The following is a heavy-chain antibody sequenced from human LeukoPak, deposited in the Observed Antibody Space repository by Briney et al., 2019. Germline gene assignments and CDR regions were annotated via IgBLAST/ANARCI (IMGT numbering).Heavy chain of an antibody. J-gene: IGHJ5*02. V-gene: IGHV3-53*01. CDR1: GFSVSSNY. CDR2: IFSGGNT. CDR3: TRMSREAPGLPDL. D-gene: IGHD5-24*01. Sequence: PGGSLRLSCAASGFSVSSNYMGWLRQAPGKGLEWVSVIFSGGNTFYADSVKGRFTISRDNAKNTLYLQIGSLRADDTAVYYCTRMSREAPGLPDLWGQGTLVTVSS.